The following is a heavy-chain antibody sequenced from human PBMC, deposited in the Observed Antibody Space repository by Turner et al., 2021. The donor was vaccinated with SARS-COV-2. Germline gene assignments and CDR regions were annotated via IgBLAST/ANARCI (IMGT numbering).Heavy chain of an antibody. CDR2: IIPIFGTA. J-gene: IGHJ4*02. CDR3: ARDRHYDSSGYWEQS. CDR1: GCTFSTYA. Sequence: QVQLVQSGAEVKKPGSSAKVSCKASGCTFSTYAITWVRQAPGQGLEWMGRIIPIFGTANYAQKFQGRVTITADKSTSTAYMELSSLRSEDTAVYYCARDRHYDSSGYWEQSWGQGTLVTVSS. V-gene: IGHV1-69*06. D-gene: IGHD3-22*01.